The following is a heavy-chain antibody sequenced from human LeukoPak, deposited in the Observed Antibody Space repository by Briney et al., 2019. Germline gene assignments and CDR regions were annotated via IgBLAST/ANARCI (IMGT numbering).Heavy chain of an antibody. CDR1: GGSISSYY. V-gene: IGHV4-59*08. CDR2: IYYSGST. Sequence: SETLSLTCTVSGGSISSYYWSWIRQPPGKGLEWIGYIYYSGSTNYNPSLKSRVTISVDTSKNQFSLKLSSVTAADTAVYYCARAYGGYCSSTSCYSAFDIWGQGTMVTVSS. J-gene: IGHJ3*02. D-gene: IGHD2-2*02. CDR3: ARAYGGYCSSTSCYSAFDI.